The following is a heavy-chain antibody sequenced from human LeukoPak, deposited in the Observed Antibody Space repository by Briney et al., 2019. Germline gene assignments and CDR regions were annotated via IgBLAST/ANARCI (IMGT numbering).Heavy chain of an antibody. CDR1: GFTFSSYG. Sequence: TGGSLRLSCAESGFTFSSYGMHWVRQAPGKGLEWVAVIWYDGSNKFYADSVKGRFTISRDNSKNTLYLQMNSLRAEDTAVYYCARDRAAADLDYWGQGTLVTVSS. CDR3: ARDRAAADLDY. D-gene: IGHD6-13*01. V-gene: IGHV3-33*01. CDR2: IWYDGSNK. J-gene: IGHJ4*02.